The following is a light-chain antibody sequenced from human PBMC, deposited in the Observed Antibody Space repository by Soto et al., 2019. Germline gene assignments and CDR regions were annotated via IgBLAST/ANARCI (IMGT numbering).Light chain of an antibody. CDR2: DAS. CDR1: QGVSSTS. J-gene: IGKJ5*01. CDR3: QHYGSSPIT. V-gene: IGKV3-20*01. Sequence: EIVLTQSPATLSVSPGDRAALSCRASQGVSSTSLGWYQQKPGQAPWLLIYDASVRATGIPDRFSGSGSGTDFILTISRVEPEDSAVYYCQHYGSSPITFGQGTRLEIK.